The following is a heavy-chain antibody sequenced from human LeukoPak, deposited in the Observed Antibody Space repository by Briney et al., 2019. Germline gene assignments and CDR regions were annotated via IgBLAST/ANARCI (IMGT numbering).Heavy chain of an antibody. CDR3: ANFHRGYSYGSIDY. D-gene: IGHD5-18*01. Sequence: PGGSLRLSCAASGFTFSSYAMSWVRQAPGKGLEWVSAISVSGGSTYYADSVKGRFTISRDNSKNTLYPQMNSLRAEDTAVYYCANFHRGYSYGSIDYWGQGTLVTVSS. CDR1: GFTFSSYA. J-gene: IGHJ4*02. V-gene: IGHV3-23*01. CDR2: ISVSGGST.